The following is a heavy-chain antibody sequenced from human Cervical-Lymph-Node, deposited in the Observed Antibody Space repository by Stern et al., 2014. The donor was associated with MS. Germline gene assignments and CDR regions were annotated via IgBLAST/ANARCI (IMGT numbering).Heavy chain of an antibody. V-gene: IGHV4-30-4*01. CDR1: GASVGGGDWY. J-gene: IGHJ3*02. CDR3: AGAIGKYELLESFDM. D-gene: IGHD1-1*01. Sequence: VQLVESGPGLVKPSQTLSLACAVSGASVGGGDWYWSWLRQPPGKGLEGLGHIYYSGNTYYKPSLKSRLIISLDTSKNQFSLNLTSVTAADTAVYYCAGAIGKYELLESFDMWGQGTMVTVSS. CDR2: IYYSGNT.